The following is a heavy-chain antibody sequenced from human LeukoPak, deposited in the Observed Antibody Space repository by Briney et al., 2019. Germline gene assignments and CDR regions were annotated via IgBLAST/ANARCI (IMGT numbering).Heavy chain of an antibody. CDR1: TFTKAW. CDR3: TTEYFGGFEY. D-gene: IGHD3-16*01. J-gene: IGHJ4*02. Sequence: PGGSLRLSCVLSTFTKAWMNWVRQAPGKGLEWVGRVKNRGDGMATDYAAPVKGRFIISRDDSKKTVYLQMDSLKTEDTAVYFCTTEYFGGFEYWGQGTLVTVPS. CDR2: VKNRGDGMAT. V-gene: IGHV3-15*07.